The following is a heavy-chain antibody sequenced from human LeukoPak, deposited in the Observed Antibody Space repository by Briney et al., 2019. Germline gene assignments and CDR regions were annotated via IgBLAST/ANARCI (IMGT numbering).Heavy chain of an antibody. V-gene: IGHV4-39*02. CDR1: VGSISSSSYY. D-gene: IGHD5-18*01. J-gene: IGHJ4*02. CDR2: IYYSGST. Sequence: PSETLSLTCTVSVGSISSSSYYWGWIRQPPGNGLECIGLIYYSGSTHYNPSLQSRVTISVDTSENQFSLKLSSVTAADTAVYYCAREGYSPFFEYWGQGTLVSVSS. CDR3: AREGYSPFFEY.